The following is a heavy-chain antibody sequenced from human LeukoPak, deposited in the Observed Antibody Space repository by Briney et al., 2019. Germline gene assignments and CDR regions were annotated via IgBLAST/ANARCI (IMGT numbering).Heavy chain of an antibody. D-gene: IGHD3-22*01. J-gene: IGHJ4*02. CDR2: FSYSGST. CDR1: GGSITSDY. V-gene: IGHV4-59*08. CDR3: ARGLLTDSSGYYLYYFDY. Sequence: SETLSLTCTLSGGSITSDYWSWIRQSPGKGLEWIGYFSYSGSTHYSPSLTSRVAISVDTSRNQLSLKLRSVTAADTAVYYCARGLLTDSSGYYLYYFDYWGQGTLVTVSS.